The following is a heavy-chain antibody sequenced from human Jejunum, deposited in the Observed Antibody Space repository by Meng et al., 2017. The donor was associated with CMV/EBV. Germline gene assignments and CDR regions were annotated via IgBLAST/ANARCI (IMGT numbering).Heavy chain of an antibody. J-gene: IGHJ4*02. Sequence: EVQVLESGGGLVRPGGSLRLSCAASGFTFSSYAMSWVRQAPGKGLQWVSAISGSGSSTWYADSVRGRFTNSRDNSKNTLYLQMNSLGAEDTAVYYCASPPPIGAALDYWGQGTLVTVFS. V-gene: IGHV3-23*01. CDR2: ISGSGSST. CDR1: GFTFSSYA. D-gene: IGHD6-6*01. CDR3: ASPPPIGAALDY.